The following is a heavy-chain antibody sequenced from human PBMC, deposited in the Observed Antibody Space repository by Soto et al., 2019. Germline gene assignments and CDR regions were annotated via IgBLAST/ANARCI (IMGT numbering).Heavy chain of an antibody. CDR3: AKEGYYDSSGYYGY. Sequence: QVQLVESGGGVVQPGRSLRLSCAASGFTFSSYGMHWVRQAPGKGLEWVAVISYDGSNKYYADSVKGRFTISRDNSKNTLYLQMNSLRAEDTAVYYCAKEGYYDSSGYYGYWGQGTLVTVSS. CDR2: ISYDGSNK. D-gene: IGHD3-22*01. V-gene: IGHV3-30*18. J-gene: IGHJ4*02. CDR1: GFTFSSYG.